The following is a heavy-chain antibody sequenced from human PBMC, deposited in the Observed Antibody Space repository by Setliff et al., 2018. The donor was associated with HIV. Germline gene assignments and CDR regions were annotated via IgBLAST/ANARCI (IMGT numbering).Heavy chain of an antibody. J-gene: IGHJ4*02. CDR1: GGSISSSDW. Sequence: PSETLSLTCAVSGGSISSSDWWSWVRQPPGKGLEWIGEINHSGSTNYNPSLKSRVTIPVDTSKNQFSLKLSSVTAADTAVYYCARQRAGPDYWGQGTLVTVSS. CDR2: INHSGST. V-gene: IGHV4-4*02. CDR3: ARQRAGPDY.